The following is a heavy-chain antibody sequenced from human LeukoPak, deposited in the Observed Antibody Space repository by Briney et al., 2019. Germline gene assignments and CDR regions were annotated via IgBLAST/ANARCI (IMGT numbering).Heavy chain of an antibody. Sequence: GGSLRLSCAASGFTFSRYWMTWVRQAPGKGLEWVSSISSSSSYIYYADSVKGRFTISRDNAKNSLYLQMNSLRAEDTAVYYCARVGYGDYVYRYYFDYWGQGTLVTVSS. CDR2: ISSSSSYI. J-gene: IGHJ4*02. D-gene: IGHD4-17*01. CDR1: GFTFSRYW. CDR3: ARVGYGDYVYRYYFDY. V-gene: IGHV3-21*01.